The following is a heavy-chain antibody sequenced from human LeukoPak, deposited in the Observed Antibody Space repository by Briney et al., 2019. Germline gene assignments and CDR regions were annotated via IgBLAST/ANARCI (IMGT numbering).Heavy chain of an antibody. CDR3: ARRRYSSSWYGYYYMDV. J-gene: IGHJ6*03. CDR1: GGSFSGYY. V-gene: IGHV4-34*01. CDR2: INHSGSA. Sequence: PSETLSLTCAVYGGSFSGYYWSGIRQPPGKGREWLGEINHSGSANYNPSLKSRVTISVDAPKNQFSLKLSSVTAADTAVYYCARRRYSSSWYGYYYMDVWGEGTTVTISS. D-gene: IGHD6-13*01.